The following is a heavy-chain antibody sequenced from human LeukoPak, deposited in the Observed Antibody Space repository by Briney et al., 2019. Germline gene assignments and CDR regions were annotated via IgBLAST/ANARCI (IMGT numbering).Heavy chain of an antibody. Sequence: GGSLRLSCVASGFTFSSFWMSWVRQAPGKGLEWVGWINQDESDKQYVDSVKGRFTISRDNAKNSIYLQMNSLKTEDTAVYYCTVLGGAAGTFDYWGQGTLVTVSS. CDR1: GFTFSSFW. D-gene: IGHD6-13*01. CDR2: INQDESDK. J-gene: IGHJ4*02. V-gene: IGHV3-7*03. CDR3: TVLGGAAGTFDY.